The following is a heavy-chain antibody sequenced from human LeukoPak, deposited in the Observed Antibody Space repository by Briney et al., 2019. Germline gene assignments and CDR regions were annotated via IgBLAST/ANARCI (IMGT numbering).Heavy chain of an antibody. CDR3: ASTYSSSWYYFDY. CDR1: GFTVSSNY. D-gene: IGHD6-13*01. J-gene: IGHJ4*02. V-gene: IGHV3-66*01. Sequence: GGSLRLSCAASGFTVSSNYMSWVRQAPGEGLEWVSVIYSGGSTYYADSVKGIFTISRDNSKNTLYLQMNSLRAEDTAVYYCASTYSSSWYYFDYWGQGTLVTVSS. CDR2: IYSGGST.